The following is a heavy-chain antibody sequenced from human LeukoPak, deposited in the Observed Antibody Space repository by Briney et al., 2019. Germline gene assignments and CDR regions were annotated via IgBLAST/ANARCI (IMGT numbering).Heavy chain of an antibody. V-gene: IGHV3-33*08. CDR1: GFTFSSYG. CDR3: ARGVNYYDSGWTYYFDY. J-gene: IGHJ4*02. CDR2: IWYGGSNK. D-gene: IGHD3-22*01. Sequence: GGSLRLSCAASGFTFSSYGMHWVRQAPGKGLEWVAVIWYGGSNKYYADSVKGRFTISRDNSKNTLYLQMNSLRAEDTAVYYCARGVNYYDSGWTYYFDYWGQGTLVTVSS.